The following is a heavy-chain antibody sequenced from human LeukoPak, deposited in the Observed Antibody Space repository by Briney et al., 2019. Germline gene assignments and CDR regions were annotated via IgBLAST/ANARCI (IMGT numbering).Heavy chain of an antibody. CDR3: ARDDSGSYYLSDC. Sequence: ASVRVSCKAAGYTFTSYGISWVGQARGQGLEWVGGICAYSGNTNYAQKLQGRVTITTDTSTSTAYMDLRSLRSDDTAVYYCARDDSGSYYLSDCWGQGTLVTVSS. D-gene: IGHD1-26*01. V-gene: IGHV1-18*01. CDR1: GYTFTSYG. J-gene: IGHJ4*02. CDR2: ICAYSGNT.